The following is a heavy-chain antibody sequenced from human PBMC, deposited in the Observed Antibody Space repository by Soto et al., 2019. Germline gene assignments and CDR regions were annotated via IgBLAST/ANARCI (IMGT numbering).Heavy chain of an antibody. CDR1: GDSVTSTSYY. D-gene: IGHD3-3*01. Sequence: ETLSLTCTVSGDSVTSTSYYWSWVRQSPGKGLEWIGYSYYNGDTNYNPSLKSRVTISVDTSKNQFSLNLTSVTAADTGVYYCAREGGVLRLSNWFDSWGQGIQVTVSS. J-gene: IGHJ5*01. V-gene: IGHV4-61*01. CDR3: AREGGVLRLSNWFDS. CDR2: SYYNGDT.